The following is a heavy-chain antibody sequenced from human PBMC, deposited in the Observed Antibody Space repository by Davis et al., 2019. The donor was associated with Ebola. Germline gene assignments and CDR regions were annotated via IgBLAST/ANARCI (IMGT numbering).Heavy chain of an antibody. CDR2: ISYDGNNE. J-gene: IGHJ6*03. V-gene: IGHV3-30*04. CDR1: GFTFSDYA. CDR3: AKEGYNGYGSYHYMDV. D-gene: IGHD5-12*01. Sequence: GESLKISCAASGFTFSDYAVHWVRQAPGKGLEWVAVISYDGNNENYADSVKGRFTISRDNSKNTLYLQMNNVRPEDTAVYYCAKEGYNGYGSYHYMDVWGEGTTVTVSS.